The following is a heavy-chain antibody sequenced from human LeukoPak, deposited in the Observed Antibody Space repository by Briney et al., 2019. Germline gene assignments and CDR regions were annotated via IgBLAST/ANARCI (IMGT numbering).Heavy chain of an antibody. CDR1: EFTFSSYS. J-gene: IGHJ4*02. V-gene: IGHV3-21*01. CDR3: ARDGRSSAWTAIDY. CDR2: ISSSGTFV. D-gene: IGHD6-19*01. Sequence: GGSLRLSCAASEFTFSSYSMNWVRQAPGKGLEWVSSISSSGTFVYYADSVKGRFTISRDNAENSLFLQMNSLRDEDTPVYYCARDGRSSAWTAIDYWGQGTPVTVSP.